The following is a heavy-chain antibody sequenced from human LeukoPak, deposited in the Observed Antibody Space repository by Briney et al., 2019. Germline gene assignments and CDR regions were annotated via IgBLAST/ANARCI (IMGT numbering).Heavy chain of an antibody. CDR2: IYTSGST. Sequence: SETLSLTCTVSGGSISSYYWSWIRQPAGKGLEWIGRIYTSGSTNYNPSLKSRVTMSVDTSKNQFSLKLSSVTAADTAVYYCASPFYCNSTTCYDSWGQGTLVTVSS. J-gene: IGHJ4*02. CDR3: ASPFYCNSTTCYDS. V-gene: IGHV4-4*07. CDR1: GGSISSYY. D-gene: IGHD2-2*01.